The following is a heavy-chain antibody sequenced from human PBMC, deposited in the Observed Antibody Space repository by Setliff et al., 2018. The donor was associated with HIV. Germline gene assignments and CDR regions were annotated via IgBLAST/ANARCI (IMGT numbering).Heavy chain of an antibody. V-gene: IGHV7-4-1*01. J-gene: IGHJ6*03. Sequence: GASVKVSCKASGGTFITYPISWVRQAPGQGLEWMGYINTNTGNPTYAQGFTGRFVFSVDTPVSTAYLQIFSLKAEDTAVYYCTRDHTPPPNYDFWSGQIDLRNIFYYMDVWGTGSPVTVSS. CDR3: TRDHTPPPNYDFWSGQIDLRNIFYYMDV. CDR2: INTNTGNP. CDR1: GGTFITYP. D-gene: IGHD3-3*01.